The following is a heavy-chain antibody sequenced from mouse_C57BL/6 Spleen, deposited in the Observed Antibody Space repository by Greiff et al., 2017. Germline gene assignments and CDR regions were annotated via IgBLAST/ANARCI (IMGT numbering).Heavy chain of an antibody. J-gene: IGHJ1*03. CDR2: IDPANGNT. CDR1: GFNIKNTY. CDR3: ARGDYYGSSYDWYFDV. D-gene: IGHD1-1*01. V-gene: IGHV14-3*01. Sequence: VQLQQSVAELVRPGASVKLSCTASGFNIKNTYMHWVKQRPEQGLEWIGRIDPANGNTKYAPKFQGKATITADTSSNTAHLQLSSLTSEDTAIYYCARGDYYGSSYDWYFDVWGTGTTVTVSS.